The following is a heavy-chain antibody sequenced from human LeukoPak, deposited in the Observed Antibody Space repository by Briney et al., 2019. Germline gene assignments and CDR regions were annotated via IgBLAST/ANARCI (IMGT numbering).Heavy chain of an antibody. V-gene: IGHV3-48*03. Sequence: GGTLRLSCAVSGFTFRSYEMNWVRQAPGKGLEGGSYISSSGSTIYYADSVKGRFTISRDNAKNSLYLQMNSLRAEDTAVYYCARESYRGGYYFDYWGQGTLVTVSS. CDR3: ARESYRGGYYFDY. CDR1: GFTFRSYE. CDR2: ISSSGSTI. D-gene: IGHD3-22*01. J-gene: IGHJ4*02.